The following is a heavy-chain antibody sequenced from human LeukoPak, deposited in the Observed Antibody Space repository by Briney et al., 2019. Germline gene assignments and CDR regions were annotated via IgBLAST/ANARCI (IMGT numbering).Heavy chain of an antibody. CDR2: INHSGST. V-gene: IGHV4-34*01. Sequence: PSETLSLTCAVYGGSFSGYYWSWVRQPPGKGLEWIGEINHSGSTNYNPSLKSRVTISVDTSKNQFSLKLSSVTAADTAVYYCARGFKAFDIWGQGTMVTVSS. J-gene: IGHJ3*02. CDR3: ARGFKAFDI. CDR1: GGSFSGYY.